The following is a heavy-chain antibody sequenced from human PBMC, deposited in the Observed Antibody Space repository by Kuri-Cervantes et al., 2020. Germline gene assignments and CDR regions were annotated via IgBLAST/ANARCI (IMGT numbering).Heavy chain of an antibody. CDR1: GFTVSNYN. CDR2: IRSSCSTI. D-gene: IGHD3-22*01. Sequence: GESLKISCAASGFTVSNYNMNWVRQAPGKGLEWVSYIRSSCSTIYYVDSVKGRFTISRDNAKNSLYLQMNSLRDEDTAVYYCVRVDCRGYTGYVPSHGFDIWGKGTMVTVSS. CDR3: VRVDCRGYTGYVPSHGFDI. V-gene: IGHV3-48*02. J-gene: IGHJ3*02.